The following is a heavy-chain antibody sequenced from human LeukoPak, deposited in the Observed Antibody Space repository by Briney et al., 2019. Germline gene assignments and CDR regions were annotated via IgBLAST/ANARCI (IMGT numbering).Heavy chain of an antibody. CDR3: AKASSGNEDVSEAGGGWFDP. CDR1: GFTFSNFG. Sequence: PGRSLRLSCVASGFTFSNFGMHWVRQAPGKGLEWVAVASFDGANNFYLDSVKGRSTISRDNSKNTLYLQMDSLRTEDTVLYFCAKASSGNEDVSEAGGGWFDPWGQGTQVTVSS. V-gene: IGHV3-30*18. J-gene: IGHJ5*02. CDR2: ASFDGANN. D-gene: IGHD6-19*01.